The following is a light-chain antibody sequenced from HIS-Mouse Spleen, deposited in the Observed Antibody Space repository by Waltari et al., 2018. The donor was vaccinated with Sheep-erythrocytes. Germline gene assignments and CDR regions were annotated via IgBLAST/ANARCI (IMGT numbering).Light chain of an antibody. V-gene: IGLV2-11*01. Sequence: QSALTQPRSVSGSPGQSVTISCTRTSSDVGGYNYVSWYQQNPGKAPKLMIYDVSKRPSGVPDRFSGSKSGNTASLTISGLQAEDEADYYCCSYAGSYNHVFATGTKVTVL. CDR2: DVS. J-gene: IGLJ1*01. CDR1: SSDVGGYNY. CDR3: CSYAGSYNHV.